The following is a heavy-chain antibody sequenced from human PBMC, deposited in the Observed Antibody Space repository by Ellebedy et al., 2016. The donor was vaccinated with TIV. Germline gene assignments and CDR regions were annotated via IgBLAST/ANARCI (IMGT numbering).Heavy chain of an antibody. CDR1: DASISSYY. Sequence: MPSETLSLTCTVSDASISSYYWSWIRQPPGEGLEWIGYIYYSGSTNYNPSLKSRVTISVDTSKNQFSLKLSSVTAADTAVYYCAREVREIAVAGSGGGAFDIWGQGTMVTVSS. V-gene: IGHV4-59*01. CDR3: AREVREIAVAGSGGGAFDI. D-gene: IGHD6-19*01. CDR2: IYYSGST. J-gene: IGHJ3*02.